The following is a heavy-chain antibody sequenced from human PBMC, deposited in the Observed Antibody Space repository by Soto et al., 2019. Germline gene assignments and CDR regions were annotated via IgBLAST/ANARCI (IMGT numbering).Heavy chain of an antibody. CDR1: GFTFSDSF. Sequence: PGGSLRLSCAASGFTFSDSFMSWSRQTPGKGLEWLSYISGRDGNIYYADSVRGRFTISRDNAKNSVYLQMNSLRAEDTAVYYWAGDQGPNYMAVWGKGTTVTVS. J-gene: IGHJ6*03. V-gene: IGHV3-11*01. CDR3: AGDQGPNYMAV. CDR2: ISGRDGNI.